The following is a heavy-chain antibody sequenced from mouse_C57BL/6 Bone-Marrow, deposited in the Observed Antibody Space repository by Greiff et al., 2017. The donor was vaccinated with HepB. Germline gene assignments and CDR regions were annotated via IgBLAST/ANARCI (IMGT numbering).Heavy chain of an antibody. J-gene: IGHJ1*03. CDR2: IRNKANGYTT. CDR3: ARCHYYGYVWYFDV. V-gene: IGHV7-3*01. CDR1: GFTFTDYY. D-gene: IGHD2-2*01. Sequence: EVKLVESGGGLVQPGGSLSLSCAASGFTFTDYYMSWVRQPPGKALEWLGFIRNKANGYTTEYSASVKGRFTISRDNYQSIIYLQMNALRAEDSATYYCARCHYYGYVWYFDVWGTGTTVTVSS.